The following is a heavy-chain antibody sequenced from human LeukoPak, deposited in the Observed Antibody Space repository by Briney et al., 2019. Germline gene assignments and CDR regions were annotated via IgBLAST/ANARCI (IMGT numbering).Heavy chain of an antibody. CDR3: ARERGSYYDSSGYIFGY. D-gene: IGHD3-22*01. J-gene: IGHJ4*02. CDR2: ISYDGSNK. CDR1: GFTFSSYA. Sequence: GGSLRLSCAASGFTFSSYAMHWVRQAPGKGLEWVAVISYDGSNKYYADSVKGRFTISRDNSKNTLYLQMNSLRAEDTAVYYCARERGSYYDSSGYIFGYWGQGTLVTVSS. V-gene: IGHV3-30-3*01.